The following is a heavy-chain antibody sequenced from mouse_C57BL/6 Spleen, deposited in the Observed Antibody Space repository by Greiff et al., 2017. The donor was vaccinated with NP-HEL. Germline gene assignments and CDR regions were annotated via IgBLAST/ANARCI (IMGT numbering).Heavy chain of an antibody. D-gene: IGHD4-1*02. Sequence: VQLQQSGPELVKPGASVKISCKASGYTFTDYYMNWVKQSHGKSLEWIGDINPNNGGTSYNQKFKGKATLTVDKSSSTAYMELRSLTSEDSAVYYCARGTQLGWCAYWGQGTLVTVSA. CDR2: INPNNGGT. J-gene: IGHJ3*01. CDR3: ARGTQLGWCAY. CDR1: GYTFTDYY. V-gene: IGHV1-26*01.